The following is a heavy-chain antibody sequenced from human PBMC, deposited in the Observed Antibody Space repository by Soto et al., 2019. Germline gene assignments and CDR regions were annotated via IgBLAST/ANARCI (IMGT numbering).Heavy chain of an antibody. CDR2: IKEDGSEK. Sequence: VGSLRLSCAASGFTFSTYWMSWVRQAPGKGLEWVANIKEDGSEKYYVDSVKGRFTISRGNANNSLYLQTNSLRAEDTAVYYCVRVGRLGGYWGQGTLVTVSS. J-gene: IGHJ4*02. V-gene: IGHV3-7*03. D-gene: IGHD3-16*01. CDR1: GFTFSTYW. CDR3: VRVGRLGGY.